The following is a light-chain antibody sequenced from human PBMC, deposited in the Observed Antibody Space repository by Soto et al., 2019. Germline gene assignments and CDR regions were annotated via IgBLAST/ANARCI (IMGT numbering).Light chain of an antibody. CDR2: DAS. CDR3: QQRSNWPVT. CDR1: QSVSSY. Sequence: EIVLTQSPGTLSLSPGERATLSCRASQSVSSYLAWYQQKPGQAPRLLIYDASTRATGISARFSGSGSGTDFPLTISSLEPEDCAVYYCQQRSNWPVTFGQGTKVEV. J-gene: IGKJ1*01. V-gene: IGKV3-11*01.